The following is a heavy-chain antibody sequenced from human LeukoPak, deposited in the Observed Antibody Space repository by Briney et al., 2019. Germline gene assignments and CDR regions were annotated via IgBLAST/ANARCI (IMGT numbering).Heavy chain of an antibody. Sequence: PGGSLRLSCAASVLTFSSYAMSWVRQAPGKGLEWVSDFCASGGTTYYDDSVKGRFTISRDNSKNTLYLQMSSLRAEDTAVYYCAKEPREYCSSTSCPNWIDPWGQGTLVTVSS. CDR1: VLTFSSYA. CDR3: AKEPREYCSSTSCPNWIDP. CDR2: FCASGGTT. V-gene: IGHV3-23*01. J-gene: IGHJ5*02. D-gene: IGHD2-2*01.